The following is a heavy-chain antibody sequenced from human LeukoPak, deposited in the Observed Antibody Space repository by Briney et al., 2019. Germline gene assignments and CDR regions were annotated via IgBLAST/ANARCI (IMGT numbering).Heavy chain of an antibody. V-gene: IGHV1-69*01. D-gene: IGHD3-22*01. CDR2: IIPIFGTA. J-gene: IGHJ6*02. CDR3: ARAQILYYYDSSGYYEYRDYYYYGMDV. Sequence: GSSVKVSCKASGGTFSSYAISWVRQALGQGLEWMGGIIPIFGTANYAQKFQGRVTITADESTSTAYMELSSLRSEDTAVYYCARAQILYYYDSSGYYEYRDYYYYGMDVWGQGTTVTVSS. CDR1: GGTFSSYA.